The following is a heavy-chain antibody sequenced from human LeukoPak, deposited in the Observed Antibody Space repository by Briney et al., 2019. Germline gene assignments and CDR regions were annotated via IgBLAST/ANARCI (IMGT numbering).Heavy chain of an antibody. J-gene: IGHJ4*02. V-gene: IGHV4-34*01. CDR3: ARGPLYYYDSSGYYYDY. CDR1: GGSFSVYY. Sequence: PSETLSLTCAVYGGSFSVYYWSWIRQPPGKGLEWIGEISHSGSTNFNPSLKSRVSMSVDTSQNQFSLKLNSVTAADTAVYYCARGPLYYYDSSGYYYDYWGQGSLVTVSS. D-gene: IGHD3-22*01. CDR2: ISHSGST.